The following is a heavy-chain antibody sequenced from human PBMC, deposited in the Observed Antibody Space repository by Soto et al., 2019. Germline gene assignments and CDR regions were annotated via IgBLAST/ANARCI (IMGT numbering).Heavy chain of an antibody. CDR2: ISTYNGNT. D-gene: IGHD3-22*01. V-gene: IGHV1-18*01. J-gene: IGHJ4*02. CDR1: GYTFTTYG. CDR3: AREWGRYDSSGSCDY. Sequence: QIHLVQSGAEVKKPGASVKVSCKASGYTFTTYGFSWVRQAPGQGLEWMGWISTYNGNTNYAQKFQGRVTMTTDTPTRTAYMELRSLSTDDTAVYYCAREWGRYDSSGSCDYWGQATLVTVSS.